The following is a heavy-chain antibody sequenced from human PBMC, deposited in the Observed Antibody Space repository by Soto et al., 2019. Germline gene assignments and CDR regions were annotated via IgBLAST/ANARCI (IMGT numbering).Heavy chain of an antibody. Sequence: QVQLQQWGAGLLKPSETLSLTCAVYGGSFSGYYWSWIRQPPGKGLEWIGEINHSGSTNYNPSLKRRVTLSVDTSKTQFSLKLSSVTAADTAVYYCARGVTMVRGVTLYFALWGRGTLVTVSS. J-gene: IGHJ2*01. CDR2: INHSGST. CDR1: GGSFSGYY. D-gene: IGHD3-10*01. V-gene: IGHV4-34*01. CDR3: ARGVTMVRGVTLYFAL.